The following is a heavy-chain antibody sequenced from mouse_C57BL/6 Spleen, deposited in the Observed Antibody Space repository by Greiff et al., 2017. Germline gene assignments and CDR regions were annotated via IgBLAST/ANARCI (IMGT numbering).Heavy chain of an antibody. CDR2: IDPETGGT. Sequence: VQLQQSGAELVRPGASVTLSCKASGYTFTDYEMHWVKQTPVHGLEWIGAIDPETGGTAYNQKFKGKAILTADKSSSTAYMELRSLTSEDSAVYYCTREGYSNPYYYAMDYWGQGTSVTVSS. V-gene: IGHV1-15*01. D-gene: IGHD2-5*01. CDR1: GYTFTDYE. CDR3: TREGYSNPYYYAMDY. J-gene: IGHJ4*01.